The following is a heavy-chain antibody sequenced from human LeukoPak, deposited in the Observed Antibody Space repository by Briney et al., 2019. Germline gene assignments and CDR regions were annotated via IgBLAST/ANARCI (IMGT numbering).Heavy chain of an antibody. J-gene: IGHJ4*02. D-gene: IGHD6-13*01. CDR3: AKPWLLYSSTRYDY. V-gene: IGHV3-23*01. CDR1: GFTFSNYA. Sequence: GGSLRLSCAASGFTFSNYAMTWVRQAPEKGLEWVSGISDSGGDTYYADSVKGRFIISRDSSKGTLYLQMNSLRVEDTAVYYCAKPWLLYSSTRYDYWGQGTLVTVSS. CDR2: ISDSGGDT.